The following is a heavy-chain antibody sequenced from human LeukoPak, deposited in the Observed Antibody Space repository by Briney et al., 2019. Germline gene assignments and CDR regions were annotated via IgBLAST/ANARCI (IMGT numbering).Heavy chain of an antibody. D-gene: IGHD3-22*01. V-gene: IGHV4-59*01. CDR2: VHYSGTT. J-gene: IGHJ3*02. CDR1: GGSISSYY. Sequence: KSSETLSLTCTVSGGSISSYYWSWIRQPPGKGLEWIGYVHYSGTTNYNPSLKSRVTMSVDTSKKQFSLKLSSVTAADTAVYYCARPTYHYDRSGFFAFDMWGQGTMVTVSS. CDR3: ARPTYHYDRSGFFAFDM.